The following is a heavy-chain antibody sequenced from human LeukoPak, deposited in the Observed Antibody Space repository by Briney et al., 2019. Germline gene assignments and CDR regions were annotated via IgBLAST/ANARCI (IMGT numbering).Heavy chain of an antibody. CDR2: IYSGGNT. V-gene: IGHV3-66*01. Sequence: GGSLRLSCAAAGFTVSSNYMTWVRQAPGKGLEWVSVIYSGGNTYDADSVKGRFTISGDNTKNTVYLQKHSLRADDTAVYYCARDVGFIVGATPGAFDIWGQGTMVTVSS. CDR3: ARDVGFIVGATPGAFDI. J-gene: IGHJ3*02. D-gene: IGHD1-26*01. CDR1: GFTVSSNY.